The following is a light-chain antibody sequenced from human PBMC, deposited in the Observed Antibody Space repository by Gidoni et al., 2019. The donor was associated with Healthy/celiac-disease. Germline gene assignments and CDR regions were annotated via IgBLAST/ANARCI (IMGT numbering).Light chain of an antibody. J-gene: IGLJ3*02. Sequence: QSALTQPASVSGSPGQSITISCTGSSNDVGGYSYVSWYQQVPGNAPQLMIYDVSNRPSGVSDRFSGSKSGNTASLTISGLQAEDEAYYYCSSYASSTTLGVFGGGTKLTVL. CDR2: DVS. CDR3: SSYASSTTLGV. CDR1: SNDVGGYSY. V-gene: IGLV2-14*01.